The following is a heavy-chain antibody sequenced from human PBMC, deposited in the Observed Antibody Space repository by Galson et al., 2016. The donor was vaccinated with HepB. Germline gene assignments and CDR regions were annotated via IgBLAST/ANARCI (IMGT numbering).Heavy chain of an antibody. J-gene: IGHJ4*02. Sequence: SLRLSCAASRFKFDIYWMSWVRQAPGKGLECVSVIFGRGNTYYADSVEGRFTISRDNARNTVYLQMNSLRTEDTAVYYCAGYGGNSVWGQGTLVTVSS. CDR1: RFKFDIYW. V-gene: IGHV3-53*01. CDR3: AGYGGNSV. D-gene: IGHD4-23*01. CDR2: IFGRGNT.